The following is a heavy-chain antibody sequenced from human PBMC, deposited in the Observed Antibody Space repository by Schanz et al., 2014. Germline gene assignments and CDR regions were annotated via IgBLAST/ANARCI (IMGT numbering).Heavy chain of an antibody. Sequence: QVQLVESGGGVVQPGRSLRLSCAASGLMFSSYGMHWVRQAPGKGLEWVGVISYDGSKKSYVDSVKGRFTISRDNSKNTLYLQMNSLRPEDTAVYYCARGRFGEVSYFDYWGQGTLVTVSS. CDR2: ISYDGSKK. D-gene: IGHD3-10*01. CDR3: ARGRFGEVSYFDY. CDR1: GLMFSSYG. V-gene: IGHV3-30*03. J-gene: IGHJ4*02.